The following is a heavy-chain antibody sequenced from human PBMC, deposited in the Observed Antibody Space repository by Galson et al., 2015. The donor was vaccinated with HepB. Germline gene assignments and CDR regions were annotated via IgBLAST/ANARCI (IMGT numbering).Heavy chain of an antibody. V-gene: IGHV3-64*01. CDR3: ARELDTGLDY. CDR2: ISGNGGST. D-gene: IGHD3/OR15-3a*01. Sequence: SLRLSCAASRFTFSSYAMHWVRQAPGKGLEYVSSISGNGGSTYYANSVKGRFTISRDNSKNTLHLQMGRLRAEDMAVYFCARELDTGLDYWGQGTLVTVSS. CDR1: RFTFSSYA. J-gene: IGHJ4*02.